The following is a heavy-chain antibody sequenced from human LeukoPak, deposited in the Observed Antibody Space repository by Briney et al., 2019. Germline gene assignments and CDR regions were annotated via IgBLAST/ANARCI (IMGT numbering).Heavy chain of an antibody. D-gene: IGHD6-6*01. CDR1: GGTFSSYA. V-gene: IGHV1-69*05. CDR2: IIPIFGTA. CDR3: ARVALDSSYYDYYYYMDV. Sequence: SVKVSCKASGGTFSSYAISWVRQAPGQGLEWMGGIIPIFGTANYAQKFQGRVTITTDESTSTAYMELSSLRSEDTAVYYCARVALDSSYYDYYYYMDVWGKGTTVTVSS. J-gene: IGHJ6*03.